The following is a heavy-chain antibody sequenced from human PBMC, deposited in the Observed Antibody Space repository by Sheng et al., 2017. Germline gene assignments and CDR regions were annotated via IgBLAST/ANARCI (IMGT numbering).Heavy chain of an antibody. V-gene: IGHV1-69*02. CDR3: ARTYGDYPFDY. J-gene: IGHJ4*02. Sequence: QVQLVQSGAEVKKPGSSVKVSCKASGGTFSSYTISWVRQAPGQGLEWMGRIIPILGIANYAQKFQGRVTITADKSTSTAYMELSSLRSEDTAVYYCARTYGDYPFDYWGQGTLVTVSS. D-gene: IGHD4-17*01. CDR1: GGTFSSYT. CDR2: IIPILGIA.